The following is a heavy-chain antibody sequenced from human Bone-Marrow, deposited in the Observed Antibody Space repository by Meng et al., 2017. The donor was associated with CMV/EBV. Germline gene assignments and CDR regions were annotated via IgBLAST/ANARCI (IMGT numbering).Heavy chain of an antibody. CDR1: GAPLKNYN. CDR2: IQVIGQT. V-gene: IGHV4-4*07. J-gene: IGHJ4*02. D-gene: IGHD3-16*01. Sequence: VQRPKSGPGWVKTSATPSPPCFGPGAPLKNYNWNWGRQPAGQGLEWIGLIQVIGQTVYNPSLKSRVTVSLDASKSQFSLTLNSVTAADTATYYCAGSRPGGGACDYWGQGILVTVSS. CDR3: AGSRPGGGACDY.